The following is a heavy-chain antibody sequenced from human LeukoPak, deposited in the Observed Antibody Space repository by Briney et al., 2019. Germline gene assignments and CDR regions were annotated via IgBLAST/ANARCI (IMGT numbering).Heavy chain of an antibody. D-gene: IGHD6-19*01. CDR1: GYTFTSYG. J-gene: IGHJ4*02. CDR3: ATIEYSSGWYGFDY. Sequence: ASVKVSCKASGYTFTSYGISWVRQAPGQGLEWMGWISAHNGNTNYAQKLQGRVTMTTDTSTSTAYMELRSLRSDDTAVYYCATIEYSSGWYGFDYWGQGTLVTVSS. V-gene: IGHV1-18*01. CDR2: ISAHNGNT.